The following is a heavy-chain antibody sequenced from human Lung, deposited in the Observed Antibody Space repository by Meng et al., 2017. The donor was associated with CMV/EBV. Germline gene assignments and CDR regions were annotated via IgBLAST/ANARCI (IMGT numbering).Heavy chain of an antibody. Sequence: VSMRSSSYSWGWIRQPPGKGLEWIGSIYYSGSTYYNPSLKSRVTISVDTSKNQFSLKLSSVTAADTAVYYCARRQGDYYGSGLLFDYWGQGTLVTVSS. CDR3: ARRQGDYYGSGLLFDY. V-gene: IGHV4-39*01. D-gene: IGHD3-10*01. CDR1: VSMRSSSYS. J-gene: IGHJ4*02. CDR2: IYYSGST.